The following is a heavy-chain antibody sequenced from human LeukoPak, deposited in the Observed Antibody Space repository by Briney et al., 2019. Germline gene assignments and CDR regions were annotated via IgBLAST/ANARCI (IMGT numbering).Heavy chain of an antibody. D-gene: IGHD3-22*01. J-gene: IGHJ6*03. CDR3: ATTSGYRNYYYYYLDV. V-gene: IGHV4-39*01. Sequence: SETLSLTCIVSGDSISSNIYYWGCIRQPPGRGLEWIGTSFNGGNTYKNPSLKSRLTIFVDASKNQFSLTLTSVTAADTAVYYCATTSGYRNYYYYYLDVGGKGTTVTVSS. CDR1: GDSISSNIYY. CDR2: SFNGGNT.